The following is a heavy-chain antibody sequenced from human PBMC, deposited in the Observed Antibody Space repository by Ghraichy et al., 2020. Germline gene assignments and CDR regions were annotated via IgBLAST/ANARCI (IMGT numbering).Heavy chain of an antibody. Sequence: GGSLRLSCAASEFTFSTFGMHWVRQAPGKGLEWVAVISYDGSEKYYADSVKGRFAISRDNSKYTLYLQMNSLRAEDTAVYYCAKEGGTYFDSYYYGLNVWDQGTTVTVSS. CDR3: AKEGGTYFDSYYYGLNV. V-gene: IGHV3-30*18. CDR2: ISYDGSEK. CDR1: EFTFSTFG. D-gene: IGHD1-26*01. J-gene: IGHJ6*02.